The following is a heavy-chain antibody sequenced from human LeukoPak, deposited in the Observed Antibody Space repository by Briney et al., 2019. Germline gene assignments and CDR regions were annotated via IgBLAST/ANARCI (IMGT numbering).Heavy chain of an antibody. J-gene: IGHJ6*02. CDR3: ARSETTYTHYYYYYGMDV. Sequence: SETLSLTCTVSGGSISSSSYYWGWIRQPPGKGLEWIGSIYYSGSTNYNPSLKSRVTISVDTSKNQFSLKLSSVTAADTAVYYCARSETTYTHYYYYYGMDVWGQGTTVTVSS. V-gene: IGHV4-39*07. CDR1: GGSISSSSYY. CDR2: IYYSGST. D-gene: IGHD4-11*01.